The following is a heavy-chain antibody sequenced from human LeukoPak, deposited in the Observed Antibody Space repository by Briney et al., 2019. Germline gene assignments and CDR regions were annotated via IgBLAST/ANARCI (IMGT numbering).Heavy chain of an antibody. CDR2: INPNSGGT. V-gene: IGHV1-2*02. J-gene: IGHJ5*02. CDR3: ARVLVGDYSNYVWSPFDP. CDR1: GYTFTGYY. D-gene: IGHD4-11*01. Sequence: GASVKVSCKASGYTFTGYYMHWVRQAPGQGLEWMGWINPNSGGTNYAQKFQGRVTMTRDTSISTAYMELSRLRSDDTAVYYCARVLVGDYSNYVWSPFDPWGQGTLVTVSS.